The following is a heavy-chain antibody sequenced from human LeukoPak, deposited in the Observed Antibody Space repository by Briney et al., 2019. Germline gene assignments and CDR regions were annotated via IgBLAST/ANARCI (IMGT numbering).Heavy chain of an antibody. Sequence: PGGSLRLSCTASGFTFGDYAMSWVRRAPGKGLEWVGFIRSKAYGGTTEYAASVKGRFTISRDDSKSIAYLQMNSLKTEDTAVYYCTRRTVDSSGYYDLFDYWGQGTLVTVSS. CDR2: IRSKAYGGTT. D-gene: IGHD3-22*01. V-gene: IGHV3-49*04. CDR1: GFTFGDYA. CDR3: TRRTVDSSGYYDLFDY. J-gene: IGHJ4*02.